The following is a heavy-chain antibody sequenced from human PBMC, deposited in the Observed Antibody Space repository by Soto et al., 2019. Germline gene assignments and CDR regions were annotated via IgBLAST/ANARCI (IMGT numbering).Heavy chain of an antibody. CDR3: AKGQGWFRAVAY. CDR2: ISGSGGST. J-gene: IGHJ4*02. D-gene: IGHD3-10*01. Sequence: EVQLLESGGGLVQPGGSLRLSCAASGFTFSSYAMSWVRQAPGKGLEWVSAISGSGGSTYYADSVKGRFTISRDNAKNTLYLQMSSPRAQDTAVYDCAKGQGWFRAVAYWGQGTLVTVSS. V-gene: IGHV3-23*01. CDR1: GFTFSSYA.